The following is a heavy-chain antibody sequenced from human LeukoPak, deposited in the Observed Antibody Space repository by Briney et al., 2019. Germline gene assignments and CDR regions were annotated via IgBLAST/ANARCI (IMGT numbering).Heavy chain of an antibody. Sequence: GGSLRLSCAASGFTFSSYGMHWVRQAPGKGLEWVAVIWYDGSNKYYADSVKGRFTISRDNPKNTLYLQMNSLRAEDTAVYYCARGSYYYDSSGYNNWGQGTLVTVSS. CDR2: IWYDGSNK. CDR1: GFTFSSYG. V-gene: IGHV3-33*01. CDR3: ARGSYYYDSSGYNN. J-gene: IGHJ4*02. D-gene: IGHD3-22*01.